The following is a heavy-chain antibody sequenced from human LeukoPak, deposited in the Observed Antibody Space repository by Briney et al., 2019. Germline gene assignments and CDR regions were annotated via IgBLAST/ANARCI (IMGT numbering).Heavy chain of an antibody. CDR2: INHSGST. CDR3: ATMVRGVLVYFDY. V-gene: IGHV4-34*01. Sequence: SETLSLTCAVYGGSFSGYYWSWIRQPPGKGLEWIGEINHSGSTNYNPSLKSRVTISVDTSKNQFSLKLSSVTAADTAVYYCATMVRGVLVYFDYWGQGTLVTVSS. CDR1: GGSFSGYY. J-gene: IGHJ4*02. D-gene: IGHD3-10*01.